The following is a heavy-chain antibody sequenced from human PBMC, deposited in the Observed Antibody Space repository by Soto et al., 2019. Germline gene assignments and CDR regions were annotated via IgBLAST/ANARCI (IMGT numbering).Heavy chain of an antibody. Sequence: PGGSLRLSCSASGFTFSNFALHWVRQAPGTGLEYVSAISNNGGSTYYADSVNGRFTISRDNAKNSLYLQMNSLRAEDTAVYYCAREDSSSWLNWFDSWGQGTLVTVSS. V-gene: IGHV3-64*04. CDR1: GFTFSNFA. D-gene: IGHD6-13*01. J-gene: IGHJ5*01. CDR2: ISNNGGST. CDR3: AREDSSSWLNWFDS.